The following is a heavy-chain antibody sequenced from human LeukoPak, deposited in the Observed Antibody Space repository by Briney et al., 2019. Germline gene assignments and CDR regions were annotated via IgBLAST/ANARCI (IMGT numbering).Heavy chain of an antibody. Sequence: SETLSLTCGVSGGSITTTNFWSWVRQPPGGGLEWIGEISLTGRTRYNPSLESRVTISIDESKNHLYLNLASVTAADTAVYYCSRESGPYCPFGHWGQGTLVAVTS. CDR2: ISLTGRT. J-gene: IGHJ5*02. D-gene: IGHD1-26*01. CDR3: SRESGPYCPFGH. V-gene: IGHV4-4*02. CDR1: GGSITTTNF.